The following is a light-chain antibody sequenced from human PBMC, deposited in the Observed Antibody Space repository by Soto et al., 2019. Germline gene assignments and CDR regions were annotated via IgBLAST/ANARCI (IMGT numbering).Light chain of an antibody. CDR2: DVT. J-gene: IGLJ2*01. Sequence: QSALTQPRSVSGSPGQSVTISCTGTSSDVGGYDYVSWYQQHPGEAPKLIIYDVTERPSGVPDRFSGSRSGNTASLTISGLQAEDEADYHSCSYAGSYTLVIFGGGTQLTVL. CDR1: SSDVGGYDY. V-gene: IGLV2-11*01. CDR3: CSYAGSYTLVI.